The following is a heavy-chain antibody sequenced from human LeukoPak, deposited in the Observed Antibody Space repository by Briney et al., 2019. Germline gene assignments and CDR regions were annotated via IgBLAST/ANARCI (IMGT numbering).Heavy chain of an antibody. CDR3: AKEQWLGKMNYFDY. D-gene: IGHD6-19*01. Sequence: GGSLRLSCAASGFTFSIYAMSWVRQAPGKGLEWVSSIGGSGSGYSTYYADSVRGRFTISRDTSKNTLYLQMNSLRAEDTAAYYCAKEQWLGKMNYFDYWGQGTLVTVSS. CDR1: GFTFSIYA. V-gene: IGHV3-23*01. CDR2: IGGSGSGYST. J-gene: IGHJ4*02.